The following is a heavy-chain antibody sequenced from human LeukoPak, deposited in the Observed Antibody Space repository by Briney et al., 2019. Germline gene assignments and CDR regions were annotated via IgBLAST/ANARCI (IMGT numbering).Heavy chain of an antibody. J-gene: IGHJ6*03. CDR3: ARRRGDNWESYYNYYMDI. CDR1: GCSFSNYW. D-gene: IGHD4-23*01. Sequence: GESLKISCKGSGCSFSNYWIVWVRQMPGKGLEWMGIIYPGDSDTRYSPSFQGQVSISADKSISTAYLQWSSLKASDTAMYYCARRRGDNWESYYNYYMDIWGKGTTVTVSS. V-gene: IGHV5-51*01. CDR2: IYPGDSDT.